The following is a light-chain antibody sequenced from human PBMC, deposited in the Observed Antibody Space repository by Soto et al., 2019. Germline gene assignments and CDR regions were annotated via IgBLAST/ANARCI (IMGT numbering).Light chain of an antibody. J-gene: IGKJ1*01. CDR3: HQCYMGWT. CDR1: QSNGRF. Sequence: DIQMTQSPSTLSASVGDRVTITCRASQSNGRFLAWYQHQPGKAPKLLIYDASTLESGVPSRFSGTGSGTEFTFSITSLQPEDFGTYYCHQCYMGWTFGQGTKVDFK. V-gene: IGKV1-5*01. CDR2: DAS.